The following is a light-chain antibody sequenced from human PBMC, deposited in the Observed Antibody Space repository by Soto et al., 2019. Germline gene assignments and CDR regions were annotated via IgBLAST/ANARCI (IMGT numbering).Light chain of an antibody. CDR1: QSVSSK. V-gene: IGKV3D-15*01. Sequence: ETVMTESPATLSVSPGERATLSCWASQSVSSKLAWYQQKPGQAPRLLIYGASTRATGIPARFSGSGSGTEFTLTISSLQSEDFAVYYCHQYNNWPPITFGQGTRLEIK. CDR3: HQYNNWPPIT. CDR2: GAS. J-gene: IGKJ5*01.